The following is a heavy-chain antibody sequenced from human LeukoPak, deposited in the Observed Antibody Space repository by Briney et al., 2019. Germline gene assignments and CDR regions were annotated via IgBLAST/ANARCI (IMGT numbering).Heavy chain of an antibody. CDR3: ATEALYYYDSSGYTFDY. Sequence: ASVKVSCKAFGYTFTSYYMHWVRQAPGQGLEWMGIINPSGGSTSYAQKSQGRVTMTRDTSTSTVYMELSSLRSEDTAVYYCATEALYYYDSSGYTFDYWGQGTLVTVSS. V-gene: IGHV1-46*03. CDR2: INPSGGST. J-gene: IGHJ4*02. CDR1: GYTFTSYY. D-gene: IGHD3-22*01.